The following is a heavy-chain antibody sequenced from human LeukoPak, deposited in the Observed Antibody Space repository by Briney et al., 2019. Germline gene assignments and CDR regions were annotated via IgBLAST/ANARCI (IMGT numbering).Heavy chain of an antibody. J-gene: IGHJ4*02. Sequence: PSETLSLICTVSGGSISNYYWSWIRQPPGKGLEWIGYIYYRGSTNYNPSLKSRVTFSVDTSKNQFSLKLNSVTAADTAVYYCARGGDYGDLRYFDYWGQGTLVTVSS. CDR3: ARGGDYGDLRYFDY. CDR1: GGSISNYY. CDR2: IYYRGST. D-gene: IGHD4-17*01. V-gene: IGHV4-59*01.